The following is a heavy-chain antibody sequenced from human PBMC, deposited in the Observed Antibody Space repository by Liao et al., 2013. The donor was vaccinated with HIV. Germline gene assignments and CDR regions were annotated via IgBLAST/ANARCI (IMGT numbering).Heavy chain of an antibody. Sequence: QVQLQESGPGLVKPSETLSLTCTVSGGSISSYYWSWIRQPPGKGLEWIGYIYYSGSTYYNPSLKSRVTISVDTSKNQFSLKLSSVTAADTAVYYCARDRGEIAPFDYWGQGTLVTV. J-gene: IGHJ4*02. D-gene: IGHD2-21*01. V-gene: IGHV4-30-4*08. CDR1: GGSISSYY. CDR3: ARDRGEIAPFDY. CDR2: IYYSGST.